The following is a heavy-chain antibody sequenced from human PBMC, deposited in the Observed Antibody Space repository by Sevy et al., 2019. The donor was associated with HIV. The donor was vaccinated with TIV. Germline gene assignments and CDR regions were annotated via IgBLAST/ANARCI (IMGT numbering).Heavy chain of an antibody. CDR2: IYSGGST. V-gene: IGHV3-53*01. CDR1: GFTVSSNY. J-gene: IGHJ6*03. CDR3: AREFAAAGTCYYYYMDV. D-gene: IGHD6-13*01. Sequence: GGSLRLSCAASGFTVSSNYMSWVRQAPGKGLEWVSVIYSGGSTYYADSVKGRFTISRDNSKNTLYLQMNSLRAEDTAVYYCAREFAAAGTCYYYYMDVWGKGTTVTVSS.